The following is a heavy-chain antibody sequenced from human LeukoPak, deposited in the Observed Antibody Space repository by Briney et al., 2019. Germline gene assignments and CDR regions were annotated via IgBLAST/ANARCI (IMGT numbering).Heavy chain of an antibody. Sequence: PSETLSLTCTVSGYSISSSYYWGWIRQPPGKGLEWIGSIYYSGSTYYNPSLKSRVTISVDTSKNQFPLKLSSVTAADTAVYYCAREVAESSGWGGYYYYYGMDVWGQGTTVTVSS. V-gene: IGHV4-38-2*02. D-gene: IGHD6-19*01. CDR3: AREVAESSGWGGYYYYYGMDV. J-gene: IGHJ6*02. CDR2: IYYSGST. CDR1: GYSISSSYY.